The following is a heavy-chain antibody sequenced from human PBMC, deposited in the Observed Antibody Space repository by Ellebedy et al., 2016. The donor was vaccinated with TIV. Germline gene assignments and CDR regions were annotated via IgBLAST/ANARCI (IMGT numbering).Heavy chain of an antibody. Sequence: GESLKISCAASGFTFKNYWMNWVRQAPGKGLEWVANINQDGSEKYYVGSVKGRFTISRDNAKNTLYLQMNSLRAEDTAVYYCARDIPQRPNPARFDPWGQGTLVTVSS. CDR1: GFTFKNYW. D-gene: IGHD1-1*01. CDR2: INQDGSEK. J-gene: IGHJ5*02. V-gene: IGHV3-7*01. CDR3: ARDIPQRPNPARFDP.